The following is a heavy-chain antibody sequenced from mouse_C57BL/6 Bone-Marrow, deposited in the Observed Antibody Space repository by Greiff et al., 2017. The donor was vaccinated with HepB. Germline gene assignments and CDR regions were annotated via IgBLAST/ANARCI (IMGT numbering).Heavy chain of an antibody. CDR2: ISSGGSYT. V-gene: IGHV5-6*02. CDR1: GFTFSSYG. Sequence: EVMLVESGGDLVKPGGSLKLSCAASGFTFSSYGMSWVRQTPDKRLEWVATISSGGSYTYYPDSVKGRFTISRDKAKNTLYLQMSSLKSEDTAMYYCARQGSNGYFDVWGTGTTVTVSS. D-gene: IGHD2-5*01. CDR3: ARQGSNGYFDV. J-gene: IGHJ1*03.